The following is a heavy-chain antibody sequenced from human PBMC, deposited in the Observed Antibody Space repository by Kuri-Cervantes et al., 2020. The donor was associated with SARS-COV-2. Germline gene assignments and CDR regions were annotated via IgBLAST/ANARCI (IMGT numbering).Heavy chain of an antibody. J-gene: IGHJ4*02. CDR2: INHSGST. CDR3: AGWPVVPAANPKWGIDY. Sequence: GSLRLSCAVYGGSFSGYYWSWIRQPQGKGLEWIGEINHSGSTNYNPSLKSRVTISVDTSKNQFSLKLSSVTAADTAVNYCAGWPVVPAANPKWGIDYWGQGTLVTVSS. V-gene: IGHV4-34*01. CDR1: GGSFSGYY. D-gene: IGHD2-2*01.